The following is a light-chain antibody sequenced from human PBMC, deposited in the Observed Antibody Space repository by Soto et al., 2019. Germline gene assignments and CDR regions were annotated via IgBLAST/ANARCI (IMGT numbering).Light chain of an antibody. CDR3: QQRKKWSPIT. J-gene: IGKJ5*01. Sequence: EILLTQSPVIVYLSPGERATRSCRASQTVDNFLAWYQLKPGKAPRLLIYDATKRASGIPVRFTGSGSGTDFILTISNIEAEDVAIYYCQQRKKWSPITVGQGTRREIK. V-gene: IGKV3-11*01. CDR1: QTVDNF. CDR2: DAT.